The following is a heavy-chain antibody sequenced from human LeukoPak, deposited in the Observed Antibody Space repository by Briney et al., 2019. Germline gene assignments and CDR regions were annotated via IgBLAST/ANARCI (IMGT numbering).Heavy chain of an antibody. J-gene: IGHJ4*02. Sequence: GGSLRLSCATSGFTFSNFLMTWVRQAPGKGPEWVSAISGSGGDTYYADSVKGRFTISRDNSKNTLYLQMNSLRAEDTAVYYCAKKGATTGDFDYWGQGTLVTVSS. D-gene: IGHD1-26*01. CDR2: ISGSGGDT. V-gene: IGHV3-23*01. CDR3: AKKGATTGDFDY. CDR1: GFTFSNFL.